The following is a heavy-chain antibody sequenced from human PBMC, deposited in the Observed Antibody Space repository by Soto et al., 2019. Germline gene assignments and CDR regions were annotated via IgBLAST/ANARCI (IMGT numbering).Heavy chain of an antibody. CDR3: ARGDSTDCSNGVCSFFYNHDMDV. J-gene: IGHJ6*02. CDR1: GYSFTDYH. V-gene: IGHV1-2*04. Sequence: ASVKVSCKASGYSFTDYHIHWVRQAHGQGLEWLGRINPKSGGKSTAQKFQGWVTMTTDTSISTASMELTRLTSDDTAIYYCARGDSTDCSNGVCSFFYNHDMDVWGQGTTVTVSS. D-gene: IGHD2-8*01. CDR2: INPKSGGK.